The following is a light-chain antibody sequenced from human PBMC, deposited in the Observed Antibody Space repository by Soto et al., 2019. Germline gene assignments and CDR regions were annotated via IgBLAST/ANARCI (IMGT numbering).Light chain of an antibody. CDR2: DAS. Sequence: EIVLTQSPGTLSLSPGERATLSCRASQSVGSTYLAWYQQKPGQAPRLLIYDASSRATGIPDRFSGSGSGTDFTLTISRLEPEDFAVYYCQQYGSSPGLFTFGPGTKVDFK. J-gene: IGKJ3*01. CDR1: QSVGSTY. V-gene: IGKV3-20*01. CDR3: QQYGSSPGLFT.